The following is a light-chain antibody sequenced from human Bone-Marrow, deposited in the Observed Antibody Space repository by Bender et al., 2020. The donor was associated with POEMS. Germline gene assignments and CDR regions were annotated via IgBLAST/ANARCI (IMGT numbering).Light chain of an antibody. CDR2: DVS. J-gene: IGLJ3*02. CDR3: TSYTSTSTQV. V-gene: IGLV2-14*03. Sequence: CALTLTASVCGSPGHSITNTCTGTSSDVVGEPYVSWTQQHPGKAPKLMIYDVSVRPSGVSTRFSASKSGNTASLTISFLQAEDEADASCTSYTSTSTQVFGGGTKLTV. CDR1: SSDVVGEPY.